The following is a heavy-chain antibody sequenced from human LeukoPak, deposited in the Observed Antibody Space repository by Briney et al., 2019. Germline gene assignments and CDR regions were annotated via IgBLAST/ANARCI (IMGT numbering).Heavy chain of an antibody. V-gene: IGHV1-46*01. Sequence: ASVKVSCKASGYTFTSYYMHWVRQAHGQGLEWMGIINPSDGSTTNAQKFQGRVTMTRDTSTSTVYMELSSLRSEDTALYYCARHQGAGEYPFDYWGQGTLVTVSS. D-gene: IGHD3-16*01. CDR2: INPSDGST. CDR3: ARHQGAGEYPFDY. J-gene: IGHJ4*02. CDR1: GYTFTSYY.